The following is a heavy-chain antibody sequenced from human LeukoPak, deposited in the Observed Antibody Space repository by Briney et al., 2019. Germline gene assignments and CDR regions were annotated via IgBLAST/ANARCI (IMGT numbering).Heavy chain of an antibody. CDR2: INPNSGGT. CDR1: GYTFTGYY. Sequence: ASVKVSCKASGYTFTGYYMHWVRQAPGPGREWMGWINPNSGGTNYAQKFQGRVTMTRDTSISTAYMELSRLRSDDTAVYYCAREDYYDSSGYWALFDYWGQGTLVTVSS. D-gene: IGHD3-22*01. J-gene: IGHJ4*02. CDR3: AREDYYDSSGYWALFDY. V-gene: IGHV1-2*02.